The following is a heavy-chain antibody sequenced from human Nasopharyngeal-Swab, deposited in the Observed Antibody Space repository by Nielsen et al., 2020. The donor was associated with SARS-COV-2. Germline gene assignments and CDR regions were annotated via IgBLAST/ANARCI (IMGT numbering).Heavy chain of an antibody. CDR3: ANDFKTGFDY. CDR1: GFAFKYYA. J-gene: IGHJ4*02. CDR2: IGGNSEGP. V-gene: IGHV3-23*01. Sequence: GESLKISCAAPGFAFKYYAMTWVRQAPGKGLEWVSTIGGNSEGPYYADSVKGRFTISRDNSRTTVYLQMNSLRVEDTALYYCANDFKTGFDYWGQGSLVTVSS.